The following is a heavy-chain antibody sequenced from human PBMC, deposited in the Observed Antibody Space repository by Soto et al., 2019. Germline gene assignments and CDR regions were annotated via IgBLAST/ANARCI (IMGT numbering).Heavy chain of an antibody. CDR2: MNPNSGNT. V-gene: IGHV1-8*01. CDR3: ARERSCGGVEK. D-gene: IGHD2-21*01. Sequence: QVQLVQSGAEVKKPGASVKVSCKTSGYTFTSYDINWVRQATGQGLEWMGWMNPNSGNTAYAQKFRGRVTMTRNTSIGTNYRGLSSLGSEHTPVEYGARERSCGGVEKWGQWTMVTVSS. J-gene: IGHJ3*01. CDR1: GYTFTSYD.